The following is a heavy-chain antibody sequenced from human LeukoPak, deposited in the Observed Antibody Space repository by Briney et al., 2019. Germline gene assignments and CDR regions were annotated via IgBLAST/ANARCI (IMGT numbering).Heavy chain of an antibody. Sequence: SETLSLTCTVSGGSISSYYWSWIRQPAGKGLEWIGRIYTSGSTNYDPSLKSRVTMSVDTSKNQFSLTLTSVTAADTAVYYCARGQWEVRGIIITQLDYWGQGSLVTVSS. V-gene: IGHV4-4*07. D-gene: IGHD3-10*01. J-gene: IGHJ4*02. CDR3: ARGQWEVRGIIITQLDY. CDR1: GGSISSYY. CDR2: IYTSGST.